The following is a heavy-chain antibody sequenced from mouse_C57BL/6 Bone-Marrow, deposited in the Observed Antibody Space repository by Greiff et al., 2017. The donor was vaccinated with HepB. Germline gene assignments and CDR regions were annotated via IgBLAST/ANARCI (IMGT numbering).Heavy chain of an antibody. D-gene: IGHD1-2*01. Sequence: VQLQQSGAELVRPGSSVKLSCKASGYTFTSYWMDWVKQRPGQGLEWIGNIYPSDSETHYNQKFKDKATLTVDKSSSTAYMQLSSLTSEDSAVYYCARGGRRRFAYWGQGTLVTVSA. CDR1: GYTFTSYW. CDR3: ARGGRRRFAY. CDR2: IYPSDSET. J-gene: IGHJ3*01. V-gene: IGHV1-61*01.